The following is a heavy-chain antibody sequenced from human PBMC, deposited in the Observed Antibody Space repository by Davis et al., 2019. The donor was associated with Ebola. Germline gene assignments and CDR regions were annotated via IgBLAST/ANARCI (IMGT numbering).Heavy chain of an antibody. V-gene: IGHV3-21*01. CDR1: GFTFSSYS. CDR3: ARDKDSSSSSGDYGMDV. D-gene: IGHD6-6*01. Sequence: PGGSLRLSCAASGFTFSSYSMNWVRQAPGKGLEWVSSISSSSSYIYYADSVKGRFTISRDNAKNSLYLQMNSLRAEDTAVYYCARDKDSSSSSGDYGMDVWGQGTTVTVSS. CDR2: ISSSSSYI. J-gene: IGHJ6*02.